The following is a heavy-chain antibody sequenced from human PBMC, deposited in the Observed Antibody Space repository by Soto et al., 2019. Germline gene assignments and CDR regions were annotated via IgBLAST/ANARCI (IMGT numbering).Heavy chain of an antibody. CDR1: GFTFSSYS. V-gene: IGHV3-21*01. Sequence: GGSLRLSCAASGFTFSSYSMNWVRQAPGKGLEWVSSISSSSSYIYYADSVKGRFTISRDNAKNSLYLQMNSLRAEDTAVYYCARAYGDYEGGFDYWGQGTLVTVSS. CDR3: ARAYGDYEGGFDY. J-gene: IGHJ4*02. D-gene: IGHD4-17*01. CDR2: ISSSSSYI.